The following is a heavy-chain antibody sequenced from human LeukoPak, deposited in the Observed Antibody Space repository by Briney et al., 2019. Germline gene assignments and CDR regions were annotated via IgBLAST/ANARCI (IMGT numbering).Heavy chain of an antibody. Sequence: SETLSLTCTVSGGSISSYYWSWIRQPPGKGLEWIGYIYYSGSTNYNPSLKSRVTISVDTSKNQFSLKLSSVTAADTAVYYCARRHYCSGGSCYSGSDYLDYWGQGTLVTVSS. CDR3: ARRHYCSGGSCYSGSDYLDY. J-gene: IGHJ4*02. D-gene: IGHD2-15*01. CDR2: IYYSGST. CDR1: GGSISSYY. V-gene: IGHV4-59*08.